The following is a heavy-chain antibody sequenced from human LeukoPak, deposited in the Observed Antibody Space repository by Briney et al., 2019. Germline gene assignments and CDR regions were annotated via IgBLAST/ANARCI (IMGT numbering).Heavy chain of an antibody. CDR2: ISGSGGST. D-gene: IGHD2-21*02. CDR3: AKDSVVVTAIWIVGPTTGDY. Sequence: GGSLRLSCAASGFTFSSYAMSWVRQAPGKGLEWVSAISGSGGSTYYADSVKGRFTISRDNSKNTLYLQMNSLRAEDTAVYYCAKDSVVVTAIWIVGPTTGDYRGQGTLVTVSS. CDR1: GFTFSSYA. J-gene: IGHJ4*02. V-gene: IGHV3-23*01.